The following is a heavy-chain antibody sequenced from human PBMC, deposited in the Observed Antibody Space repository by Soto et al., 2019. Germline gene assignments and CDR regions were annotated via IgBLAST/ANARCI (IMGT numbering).Heavy chain of an antibody. J-gene: IGHJ4*02. CDR3: ASVTFGGVVLAH. D-gene: IGHD3-16*01. Sequence: SGTLSLTCTVSSASFSKYYWSWIRQPPGKGLEWIGYIYFNGNTNYNPSLKRRVTISIDTSKKQISLNLTSVTDADTAVYYCASVTFGGVVLAHWGQGTLVTVSS. CDR1: SASFSKYY. CDR2: IYFNGNT. V-gene: IGHV4-59*01.